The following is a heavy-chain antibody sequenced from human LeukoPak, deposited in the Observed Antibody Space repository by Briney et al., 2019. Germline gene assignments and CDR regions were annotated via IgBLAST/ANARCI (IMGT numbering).Heavy chain of an antibody. D-gene: IGHD1-14*01. V-gene: IGHV3-30*02. CDR3: ARSKWPGTTYYFDY. CDR2: IRYDGCNK. J-gene: IGHJ4*02. Sequence: PGGSLRLFCAASGFIFRSYGMHWVRRAPGKALEGVAFIRYDGCNKYYAASVKGRFTNSRYNSKNTLYLQMNSLRAEDTAVYYCARSKWPGTTYYFDYWGQGTLVTVAS. CDR1: GFIFRSYG.